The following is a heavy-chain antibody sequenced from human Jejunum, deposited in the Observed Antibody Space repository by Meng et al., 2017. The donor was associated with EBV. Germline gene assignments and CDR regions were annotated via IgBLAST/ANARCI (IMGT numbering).Heavy chain of an antibody. CDR2: IDSDGSNT. Sequence: EVALVESGGGLVQPGGSLRLSCAASGFSFSGYWVEWVRQAPGKGLVWVSRIDSDGSNTNYADSVKGRFTISRDNAKNTLYLQMNSLRPEDTAVYYCARGNHGPDYWGQGTLVTVSS. V-gene: IGHV3-74*01. D-gene: IGHD1-14*01. CDR3: ARGNHGPDY. CDR1: GFSFSGYW. J-gene: IGHJ4*02.